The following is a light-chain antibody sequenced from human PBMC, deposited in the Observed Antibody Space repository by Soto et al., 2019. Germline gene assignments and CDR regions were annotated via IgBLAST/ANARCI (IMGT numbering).Light chain of an antibody. V-gene: IGKV1-9*01. CDR2: AAS. Sequence: QLAGPRTFLSTSVGDRVTITCRASQGISSYLAGYQQKPGKAPKLLIYAASTLQSGVPSRFSGSGSGTEFTLTISSLQPEDFATYYCQQVKSYPLTFGGGTKVDIK. J-gene: IGKJ4*01. CDR3: QQVKSYPLT. CDR1: QGISSY.